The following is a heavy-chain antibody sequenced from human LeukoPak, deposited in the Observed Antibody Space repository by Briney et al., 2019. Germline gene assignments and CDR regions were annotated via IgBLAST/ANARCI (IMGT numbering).Heavy chain of an antibody. CDR2: ISDGGGRT. Sequence: GGSLRLSCAVSGITLSNYGMSWVRQAPGKGLEWVAGISDGGGRTSYADSVKGRFTISRDNPKNTLYLQMNSLRAEDTAVYFCAKRGVVIRVILVGFHKEAYYFYSWGQGALVTVSS. D-gene: IGHD3-22*01. CDR1: GITLSNYG. CDR3: AKRGVVIRVILVGFHKEAYYFYS. V-gene: IGHV3-23*01. J-gene: IGHJ4*02.